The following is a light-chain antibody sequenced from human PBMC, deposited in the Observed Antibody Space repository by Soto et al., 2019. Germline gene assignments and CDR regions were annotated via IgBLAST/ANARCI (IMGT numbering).Light chain of an antibody. CDR3: QQYNGPWT. CDR2: KAS. CDR1: QSISTY. V-gene: IGKV1-5*03. Sequence: DIQMTQSPSTLSASVGDRVTITCRASQSISTYLAWYQQKPGKAPKLLIYKASSLESGVPSRFSGSGPGTEFTLTISSLQPDDFATYYCQQYNGPWTFGQGTKVEIK. J-gene: IGKJ1*01.